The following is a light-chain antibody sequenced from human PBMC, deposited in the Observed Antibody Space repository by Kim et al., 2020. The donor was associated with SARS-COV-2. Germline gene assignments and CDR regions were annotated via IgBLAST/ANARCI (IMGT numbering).Light chain of an antibody. V-gene: IGLV1-40*01. J-gene: IGLJ1*01. Sequence: VTISCTGSSSNSGAGYDVHWYQQLPGTAPKLLIYGNRNRPSGVPDRFSGSKSGTSASLAITGLQAEDESDYYCQSYDSSLSGSIVFGTGTQLTVL. CDR1: SSNSGAGYD. CDR3: QSYDSSLSGSIV. CDR2: GNR.